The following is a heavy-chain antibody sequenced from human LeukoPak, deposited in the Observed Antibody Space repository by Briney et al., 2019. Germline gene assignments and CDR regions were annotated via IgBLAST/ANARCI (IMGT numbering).Heavy chain of an antibody. J-gene: IGHJ4*02. CDR2: IKQDGSEK. V-gene: IGHV3-7*01. D-gene: IGHD3-3*01. Sequence: GGSLRLSCAASGFTFSSYWMSWVRQAPGKGPEWVANIKQDGSEKYYVDSVKGRFTISRDNAKNSLYLQMNSLRAEDTAVYYCARSPFGAYFDYWGQGTLVTVSS. CDR3: ARSPFGAYFDY. CDR1: GFTFSSYW.